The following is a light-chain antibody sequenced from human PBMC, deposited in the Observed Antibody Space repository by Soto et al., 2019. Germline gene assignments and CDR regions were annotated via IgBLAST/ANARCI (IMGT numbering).Light chain of an antibody. V-gene: IGLV1-40*01. CDR3: QSSDSRLSGSDV. Sequence: QLVLTQPPSVSGAPGQRVTISCTGSSPNIGAGYDVNWYQQLPGTAPKLLIFGDSNRPSGVPDRFSGSKSGTSASLAITGLQAADEADYYCQSSDSRLSGSDVFGTGTKLTVL. CDR1: SPNIGAGYD. CDR2: GDS. J-gene: IGLJ1*01.